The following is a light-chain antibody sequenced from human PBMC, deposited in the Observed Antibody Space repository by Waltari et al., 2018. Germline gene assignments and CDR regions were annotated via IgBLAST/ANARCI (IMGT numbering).Light chain of an antibody. CDR1: QDINSD. V-gene: IGKV1-13*02. J-gene: IGKJ5*01. CDR3: QHFKTYPIT. Sequence: AIQLTQSPSSLTASLADRATIACRSTQDINSDLAWYQQNPGKAPKFLIYYDSSFQSGLPSRFSGSGSGTDFTLTISSLQPEDFATYHCQHFKTYPITFGQGTRLEIK. CDR2: YDS.